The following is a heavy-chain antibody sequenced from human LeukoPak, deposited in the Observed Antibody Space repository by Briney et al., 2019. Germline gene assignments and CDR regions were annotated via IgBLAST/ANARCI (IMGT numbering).Heavy chain of an antibody. CDR1: GGSISSSTYY. Sequence: SETLSLTCTVSGGSISSSTYYWGWIRQPPGKGLEGIGKIYYSGSTYYNQSLKSRVTISVDTSKNQFSLKLSSVTAADTAVYYCARVPLDSSGPHDYWGQGTLVTVSS. CDR3: ARVPLDSSGPHDY. D-gene: IGHD3-22*01. CDR2: IYYSGST. V-gene: IGHV4-39*07. J-gene: IGHJ4*02.